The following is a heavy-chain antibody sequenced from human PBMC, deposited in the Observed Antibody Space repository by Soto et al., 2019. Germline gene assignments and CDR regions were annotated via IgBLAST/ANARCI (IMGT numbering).Heavy chain of an antibody. D-gene: IGHD6-19*01. V-gene: IGHV1-2*04. J-gene: IGHJ4*02. CDR1: GYTFTGYY. Sequence: QVQLVQSGAEVKKPGASVKVSCKASGYTFTGYYMHWVRQAPGQGLEWMGWFNPNSGGTNYAQKFQGWVTMTRDTSISTAYMELSRLRSDDTAVYYCARGGAGAGTEGPILYYFDYWGQGTLVTVSS. CDR2: FNPNSGGT. CDR3: ARGGAGAGTEGPILYYFDY.